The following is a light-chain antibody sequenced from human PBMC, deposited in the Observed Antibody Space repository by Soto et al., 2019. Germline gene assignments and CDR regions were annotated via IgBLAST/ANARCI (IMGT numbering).Light chain of an antibody. CDR3: QSAESGGNSFV. J-gene: IGLJ1*01. CDR1: ALPKQF. CDR2: KDT. V-gene: IGLV3-25*02. Sequence: SYELTQPPSVSVSPGQTARITCSGDALPKQFASWYQQKPGQAPLLVIYKDTDRPSGIPDRFSGSSSGTTVTLTSTGVQAEDEADYYCQSAESGGNSFVFGAGTKLTVL.